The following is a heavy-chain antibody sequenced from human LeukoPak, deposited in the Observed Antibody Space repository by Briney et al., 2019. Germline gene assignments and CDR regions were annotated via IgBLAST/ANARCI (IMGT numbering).Heavy chain of an antibody. CDR2: INPNSGGT. CDR3: ARDGGYADAFDI. D-gene: IGHD1-26*01. Sequence: ASVKVSCKASGGTFSRYVNSWVRQAPGQGLEWMGWINPNSGGTNYAQKFQGRVTMTRDTSISTAYMELSRLRSDDTAVYYCARDGGYADAFDIWGQGTMVTVSS. J-gene: IGHJ3*02. V-gene: IGHV1-2*02. CDR1: GGTFSRYV.